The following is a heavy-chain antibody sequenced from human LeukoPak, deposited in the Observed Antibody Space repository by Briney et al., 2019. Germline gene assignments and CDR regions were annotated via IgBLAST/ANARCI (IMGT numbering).Heavy chain of an antibody. CDR3: ARDCDIVVVPAAIRYYYYGMDV. V-gene: IGHV1-69*04. D-gene: IGHD2-2*02. Sequence: ASVKVSCKASGGTFSSYTISWVRQAPGQGLVWMGRIIPILGIANYAQKFQGRVTITADKSTSTAYMELSSLRSEDTAVYYCARDCDIVVVPAAIRYYYYGMDVWGQGTTVTVSS. CDR2: IIPILGIA. J-gene: IGHJ6*02. CDR1: GGTFSSYT.